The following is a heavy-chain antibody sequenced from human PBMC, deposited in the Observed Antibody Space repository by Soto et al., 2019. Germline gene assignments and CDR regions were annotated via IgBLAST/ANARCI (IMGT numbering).Heavy chain of an antibody. CDR2: IYYSGST. J-gene: IGHJ2*01. CDR3: AREVVVVVAARYFDL. CDR1: GGSISSGGYY. V-gene: IGHV4-31*03. Sequence: QVQLQESGPGLVKPSQTLSLTCTVSGGSISSGGYYWSWIRQHPGKGLEWIGYIYYSGSTYYNPSLKSRVTISVDTSKNQFSLKLSSVTAADTAVYYCAREVVVVVAARYFDLWGRGTLVTVSS. D-gene: IGHD2-15*01.